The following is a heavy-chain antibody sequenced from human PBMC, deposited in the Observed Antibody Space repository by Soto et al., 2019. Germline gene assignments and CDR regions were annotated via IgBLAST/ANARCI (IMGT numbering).Heavy chain of an antibody. J-gene: IGHJ4*02. D-gene: IGHD2-21*01. CDR3: VQGRLDTAYFDL. CDR2: TSPGGSNI. CDR1: GIAFSSHS. V-gene: IGHV3-48*02. Sequence: EVQLVESGGGLVQPGGSLRLSCAASGIAFSSHSMYWVRQAPGKGLEWLSYTSPGGSNIQYADSVRGRFTISRDSARNSLSLQMNSLRDGDTAVYYCVQGRLDTAYFDLWGQGSLVTVSS.